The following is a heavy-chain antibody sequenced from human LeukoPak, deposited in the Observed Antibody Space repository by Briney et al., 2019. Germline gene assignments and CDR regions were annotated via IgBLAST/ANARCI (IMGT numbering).Heavy chain of an antibody. CDR2: ISFDGSIE. J-gene: IGHJ3*01. D-gene: IGHD6-19*01. CDR1: GFTFSSYG. CDR3: AKDSDIAVAGSDDALDV. V-gene: IGHV3-30*18. Sequence: GGSLRLSCAASGFTFSSYGMHWVRQTPGKGLEWVALISFDGSIEYYVDSVKGRFTISRDNSKNTLFLQMNSPRPEDTAVYYCAKDSDIAVAGSDDALDVWGQGTMVTVSS.